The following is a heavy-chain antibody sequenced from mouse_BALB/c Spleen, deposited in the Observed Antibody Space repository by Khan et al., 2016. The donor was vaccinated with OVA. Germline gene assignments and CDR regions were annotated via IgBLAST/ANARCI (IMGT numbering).Heavy chain of an antibody. J-gene: IGHJ2*01. CDR1: GYSITSGYS. CDR3: VRWDY. CDR2: IDYSGTT. Sequence: VQLKQSGPDLLKPSQSLSLTCTVTGYSITSGYSWHWIRQFPGHKLEWMGYIDYSGTTNYNPSLKSRISITREISKNQFFLQLNSVTTEDTATYYCVRWDYWGQGTLSQSPQ. V-gene: IGHV3-1*02.